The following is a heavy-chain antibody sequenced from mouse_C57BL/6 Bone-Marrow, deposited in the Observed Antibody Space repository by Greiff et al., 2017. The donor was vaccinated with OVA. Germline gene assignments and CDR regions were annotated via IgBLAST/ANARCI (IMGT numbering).Heavy chain of an antibody. CDR1: GYSITSGYY. CDR3: AREGDGYYGAY. V-gene: IGHV3-6*01. Sequence: ESGPGLVKPSQSLSLTCSVTGYSITSGYYWNWIRQFPGNKLEWMGYISYDGSNNYNPSLKNRISITRDTSKNQFFLKLNSVTTEDTATYYCAREGDGYYGAYWGQGTLVTVSA. CDR2: ISYDGSN. J-gene: IGHJ3*01. D-gene: IGHD2-3*01.